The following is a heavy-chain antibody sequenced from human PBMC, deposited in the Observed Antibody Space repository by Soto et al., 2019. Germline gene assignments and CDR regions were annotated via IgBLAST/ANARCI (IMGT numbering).Heavy chain of an antibody. Sequence: QVQLQESGPGLVKPSETLSLTCTVSGGSIRTYYWSWIRQPPGKGLEWIGYVYYSGSTNYNPSLNSRATITVDTYKTQYPLILTSVTAAATAVYYCAAGSWLQSDAFDIWGQGTKVTVSS. V-gene: IGHV4-59*01. D-gene: IGHD5-12*01. CDR2: VYYSGST. CDR1: GGSIRTYY. J-gene: IGHJ3*02. CDR3: AAGSWLQSDAFDI.